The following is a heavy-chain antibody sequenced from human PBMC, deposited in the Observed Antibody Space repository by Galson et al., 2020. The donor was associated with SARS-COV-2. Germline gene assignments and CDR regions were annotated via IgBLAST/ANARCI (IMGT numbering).Heavy chain of an antibody. CDR2: ISHDGRIE. Sequence: QLGESLKISCAASGFTFTNYAIHWVRQAPGKGLEWVAVISHDGRIEVYVDSVKGRFTISRDNSENMLFLQMDSLRADDTAVYYCARDVSGGASDIWGQGTMVTVSS. CDR3: ARDVSGGASDI. D-gene: IGHD1-26*01. CDR1: GFTFTNYA. V-gene: IGHV3-30*04. J-gene: IGHJ3*02.